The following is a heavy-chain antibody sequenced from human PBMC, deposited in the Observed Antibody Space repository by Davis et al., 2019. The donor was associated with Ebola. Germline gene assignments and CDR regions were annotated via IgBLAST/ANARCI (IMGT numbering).Heavy chain of an antibody. J-gene: IGHJ4*02. CDR1: GFTFSNYA. D-gene: IGHD4-23*01. V-gene: IGHV3-30-3*01. CDR2: ISYDGNNE. CDR3: ANLDYGDNSGFDY. Sequence: GESLKISCAASGFTFSNYAMHWVRQAPGKGLEWVAVISYDGNNEYYADSVKGRFTISRDNSKNTLYLQMNSLRAEDTAVYYCANLDYGDNSGFDYWGQGTLVTVSS.